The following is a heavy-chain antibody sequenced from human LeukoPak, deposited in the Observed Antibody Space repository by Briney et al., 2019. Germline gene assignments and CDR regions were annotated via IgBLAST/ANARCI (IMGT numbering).Heavy chain of an antibody. V-gene: IGHV1-46*01. J-gene: IGHJ4*02. CDR3: ARVGIVEARTLGY. CDR2: IDPSGGST. Sequence: ASVKVSCKASGYTFTSYYMHWVRQAPGQGREWMGIIDPSGGSTSYAQKFQGRVTVTRDMSTSTVYMELSSLRSEDTAVYYCARVGIVEARTLGYWGQGTLVTVSS. CDR1: GYTFTSYY. D-gene: IGHD1-26*01.